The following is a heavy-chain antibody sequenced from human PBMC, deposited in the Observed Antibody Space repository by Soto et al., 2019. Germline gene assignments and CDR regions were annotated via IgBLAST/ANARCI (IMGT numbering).Heavy chain of an antibody. CDR2: IYWNDDK. D-gene: IGHD4-17*01. Sequence: QITWKESGPTLVKPTETLTLTCTFSGFSLSSSGVAVGWFRLPPGKALEWLALIYWNDDKRYSPSPRSSLTITRDTSKIQVVLTMTNMDPVDTATYSCAHMTSTVTTGYFDFWGQGTLVTISS. J-gene: IGHJ4*02. V-gene: IGHV2-5*01. CDR1: GFSLSSSGVA. CDR3: AHMTSTVTTGYFDF.